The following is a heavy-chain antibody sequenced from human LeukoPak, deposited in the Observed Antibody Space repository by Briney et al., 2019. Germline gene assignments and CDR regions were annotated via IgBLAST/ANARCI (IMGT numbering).Heavy chain of an antibody. CDR1: GGSFSGYY. V-gene: IGHV4-34*01. CDR2: INHSGST. J-gene: IGHJ5*02. Sequence: SETLSLTCAVYGGSFSGYYWSWIRQPPGKGLEWIGEINHSGSTNYNPSLKSRVTISVDTSKNQFSLKLSSVTAADTALYYCARARPGYSSSWYWFDPWGQGTLVTVSS. CDR3: ARARPGYSSSWYWFDP. D-gene: IGHD6-13*01.